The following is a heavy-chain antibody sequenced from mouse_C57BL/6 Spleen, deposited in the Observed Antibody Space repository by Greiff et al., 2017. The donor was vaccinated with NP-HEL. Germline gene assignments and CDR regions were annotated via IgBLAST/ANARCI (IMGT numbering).Heavy chain of an antibody. CDR3: ARRPYDYDYFDY. D-gene: IGHD2-4*01. J-gene: IGHJ2*01. Sequence: EVMLVESGGGLVKPGGSLKLSCAASGFTFSDYGMHWVRQAPEKGLEWVAYISSGSSTIYYADTVKGRFTISRDNAKNTLFLQMTSLRSEDTAMYYCARRPYDYDYFDYWGQGTTLTVSS. CDR2: ISSGSSTI. V-gene: IGHV5-17*01. CDR1: GFTFSDYG.